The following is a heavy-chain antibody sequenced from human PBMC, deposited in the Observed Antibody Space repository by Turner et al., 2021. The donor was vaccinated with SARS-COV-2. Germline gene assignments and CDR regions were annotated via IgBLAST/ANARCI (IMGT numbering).Heavy chain of an antibody. CDR1: GFTFSSYS. Sequence: EVQLVESGGGLVKPGGSLRLSCAASGFTFSSYSMNWVRQALGKGLEWVSSITSSDTYYADSVKGRFTISRDNAKNSLYLQMNSLRAEDTAVYYCVRDKDSSDYYYWGQGTLVTVSS. D-gene: IGHD3-22*01. CDR3: VRDKDSSDYYY. J-gene: IGHJ4*02. V-gene: IGHV3-21*01. CDR2: ITSSDT.